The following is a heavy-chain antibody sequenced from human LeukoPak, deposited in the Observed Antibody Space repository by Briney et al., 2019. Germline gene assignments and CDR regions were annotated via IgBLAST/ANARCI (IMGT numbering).Heavy chain of an antibody. CDR3: AKDYGGSY. D-gene: IGHD2-15*01. CDR2: ISGSGDST. CDR1: GFTFSSYS. Sequence: PGGSLRLSCATSGFTFSSYSMSWVRQAPGKGLEWVSGISGSGDSTYYGDSVKGRFTISRDNSKNTLYLQMNSLRAEDTAVYYCAKDYGGSYWGQGTLVTVSS. J-gene: IGHJ4*02. V-gene: IGHV3-23*01.